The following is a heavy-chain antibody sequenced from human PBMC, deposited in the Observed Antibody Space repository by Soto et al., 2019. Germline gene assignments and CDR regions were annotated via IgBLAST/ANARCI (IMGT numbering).Heavy chain of an antibody. CDR2: INTNTGNP. V-gene: IGHV7-4-1*01. J-gene: IGHJ4*02. CDR1: GYTFTSYA. Sequence: ASVKVSCKASGYTFTSYAMNWVRQAPGQGLEWMGWINTNTGNPTYAQGFTGRFVFSLDTSVSTAYLQICSLKAEDTAVYYCAREEGGVYYDSSGYLLDYWGQGTLVTVSS. D-gene: IGHD3-22*01. CDR3: AREEGGVYYDSSGYLLDY.